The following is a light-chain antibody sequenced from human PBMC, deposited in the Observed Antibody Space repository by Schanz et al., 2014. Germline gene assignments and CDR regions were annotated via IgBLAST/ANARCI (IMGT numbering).Light chain of an antibody. Sequence: QSALTQPPSASGSPGQSVTISCTGTSSDVGGYNYVSWYQQHPGKAPKLMIYEVSQRPSGVPDRFSGSKSGNTASLTVSGLQAEDEAHYYCSSYAGSSTVVFGGGTKLTVL. V-gene: IGLV2-8*01. CDR2: EVS. J-gene: IGLJ2*01. CDR3: SSYAGSSTVV. CDR1: SSDVGGYNY.